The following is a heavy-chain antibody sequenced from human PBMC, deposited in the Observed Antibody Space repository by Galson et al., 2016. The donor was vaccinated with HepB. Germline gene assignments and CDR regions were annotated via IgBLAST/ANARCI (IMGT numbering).Heavy chain of an antibody. CDR1: GDSVSSTSST. V-gene: IGHV4-39*07. D-gene: IGHD3-3*01. CDR2: IYYSGAT. J-gene: IGHJ4*02. Sequence: SETLSLTCSVSGDSVSSTSSTWGWIRQPPGKGLEWIGTIYYSGATFFNPSLKSRVTISVDKSKNQFSLKLTSVTAADTAVYYCARVVREFCSDASLFDKYFDHWGQGTQVTVSS. CDR3: ARVVREFCSDASLFDKYFDH.